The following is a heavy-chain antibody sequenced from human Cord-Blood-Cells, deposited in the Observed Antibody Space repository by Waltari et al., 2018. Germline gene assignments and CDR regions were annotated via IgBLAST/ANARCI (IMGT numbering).Heavy chain of an antibody. Sequence: QLQLQESGPGLVRPSETLSLPATFSGGSISSRSSYWGWSRRPPGKGLEWIGSIFYSGSTYYNPSLKSRVTISVDTSKNQFSLKLSSVTAADTALYYCARGNVLRFLEWLLPLDYWGQGTLVTVSS. V-gene: IGHV4-39*01. CDR1: GGSISSRSSY. D-gene: IGHD3-3*01. J-gene: IGHJ4*02. CDR2: IFYSGST. CDR3: ARGNVLRFLEWLLPLDY.